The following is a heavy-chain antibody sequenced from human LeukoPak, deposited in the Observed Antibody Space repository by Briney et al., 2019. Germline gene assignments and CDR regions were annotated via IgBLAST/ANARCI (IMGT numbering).Heavy chain of an antibody. CDR3: ARDQRPSCLGGICYSGDY. V-gene: IGHV1-69*13. CDR1: GGTFHSYI. CDR2: IVPIIGTA. Sequence: GASVKVSCKASGGTFHSYIVTWVRQAPGQGLEWMGGIVPIIGTANYAQKFQGRVTITADDSTSTAYMELRSLRSEDTAIYYCARDQRPSCLGGICYSGDYWGQGTLVT. D-gene: IGHD2-15*01. J-gene: IGHJ4*02.